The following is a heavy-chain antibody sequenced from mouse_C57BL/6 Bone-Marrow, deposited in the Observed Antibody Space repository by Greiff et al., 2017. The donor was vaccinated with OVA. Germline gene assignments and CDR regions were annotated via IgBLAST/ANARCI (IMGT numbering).Heavy chain of an antibody. CDR3: TTGDDGYSFAY. D-gene: IGHD2-3*01. CDR2: IDPENGDT. Sequence: EVQLQQSGAELVRPGASVKLSCTASGFHIKDDYMHWVKQRPEQGLEWIGWIDPENGDTEYASKFQGKATITADTSSNTAYLQLSSLTSEDTAVYYCTTGDDGYSFAYWGQGTLVTVSA. V-gene: IGHV14-4*01. J-gene: IGHJ3*01. CDR1: GFHIKDDY.